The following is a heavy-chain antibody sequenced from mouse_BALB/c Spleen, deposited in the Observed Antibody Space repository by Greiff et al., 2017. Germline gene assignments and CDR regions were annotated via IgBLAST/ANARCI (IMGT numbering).Heavy chain of an antibody. CDR3: ARGGQLGLRIFDD. Sequence: VQLQQSGAELARPGASVKMSCKASGYTFTSYTMHWIKQRPGQGLEWIGYINPSSGYTNYNQKFKDKATLTADKSSSTAYMQLSSLTSEDSAVYNCARGGQLGLRIFDDWGQGTTLTVSS. J-gene: IGHJ2*01. V-gene: IGHV1-4*01. CDR2: INPSSGYT. D-gene: IGHD3-1*01. CDR1: GYTFTSYT.